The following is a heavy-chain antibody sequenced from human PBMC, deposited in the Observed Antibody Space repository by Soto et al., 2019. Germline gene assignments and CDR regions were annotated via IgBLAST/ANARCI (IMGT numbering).Heavy chain of an antibody. J-gene: IGHJ6*02. V-gene: IGHV4-4*02. D-gene: IGHD3-10*01. CDR1: GGSISSSNW. CDR3: AQGFGELSYYYYGMDV. CDR2: IYHSGST. Sequence: SETPSLTCAVSGGSISSSNWWSWVRQPPGKGLEWIGEIYHSGSTNYNPSLKSRVTISVDKSKNQFSLKLSSVTAADTAVYYCAQGFGELSYYYYGMDVWGQGTTVTVSS.